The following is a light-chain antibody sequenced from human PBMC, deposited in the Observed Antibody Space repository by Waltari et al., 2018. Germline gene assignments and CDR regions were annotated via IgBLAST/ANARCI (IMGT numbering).Light chain of an antibody. J-gene: IGKJ3*01. CDR3: QQYGSSPFI. CDR1: QNIRSNC. V-gene: IGKV3-20*01. Sequence: EIVLTQSPGTLSLSPGERATLSCRASQNIRSNCLAWYQQKPGQAPRPLIYDASTRATGIPDRFRGSGSGTDFTLTISRLEPEDFAVYYCQQYGSSPFIFGPGTKVDIK. CDR2: DAS.